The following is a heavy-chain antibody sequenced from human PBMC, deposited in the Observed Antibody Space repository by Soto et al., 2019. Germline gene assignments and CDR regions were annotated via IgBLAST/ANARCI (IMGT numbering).Heavy chain of an antibody. CDR2: IIPIFGTA. CDR1: GGTFSSYA. Sequence: QVQLVQSGAEVKKPGSSVNVSCKASGGTFSSYAISWVRQAPGPGLEWMGGIIPIFGTANYAQQFQGRVTITADGSTSTANMELTSLSSEDTAVYYCARDQGHSSSHLYWGQGALVTVSS. CDR3: ARDQGHSSSHLY. J-gene: IGHJ4*02. V-gene: IGHV1-69*01. D-gene: IGHD6-6*01.